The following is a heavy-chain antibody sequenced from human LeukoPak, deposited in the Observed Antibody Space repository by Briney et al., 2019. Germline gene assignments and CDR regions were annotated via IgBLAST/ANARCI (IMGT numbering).Heavy chain of an antibody. V-gene: IGHV3-23*01. CDR1: GFTFSSSA. J-gene: IGHJ4*02. D-gene: IGHD3-3*01. CDR2: ISASGGST. Sequence: GGSLRLSCAASGFTFSSSAMSWVRQVPGKGLEWVSGISASGGSTNYADSVRGRFTISRDNSKNTLYVQMNSLRDEDTALYYCAKGRNFFWSGYDSWGQETLVTVSS. CDR3: AKGRNFFWSGYDS.